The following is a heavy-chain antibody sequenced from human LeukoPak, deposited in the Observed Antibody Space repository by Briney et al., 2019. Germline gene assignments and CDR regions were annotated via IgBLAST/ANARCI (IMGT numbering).Heavy chain of an antibody. J-gene: IGHJ6*02. V-gene: IGHV3-30*18. CDR2: MSSDGSNK. CDR3: AKDLGSTGAYYYYGMDV. CDR1: GFTFSNYG. D-gene: IGHD2-2*01. Sequence: GGSLRLSCAASGFTFSNYGMHWVRQAPGKGLEWVAVMSSDGSNKYHADSAKGRFTISRDNSENTLYLQMNSLRPEDTAVYYCAKDLGSTGAYYYYGMDVWGQGTTVTVSS.